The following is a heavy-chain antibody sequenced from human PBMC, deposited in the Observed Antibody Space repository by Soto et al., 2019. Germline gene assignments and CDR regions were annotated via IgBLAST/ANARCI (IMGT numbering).Heavy chain of an antibody. D-gene: IGHD1-26*01. CDR1: GGTFSSYS. V-gene: IGHV1-69*01. J-gene: IGHJ4*02. CDR2: IIPIFGTA. Sequence: QVQLVQSGAEVKKPGSSVKVSCKASGGTFSSYSINWVRQAPGQGLEWMGEIIPIFGTANYAQKFQGRVTITADESTSTAYMVLSSLRAEETAVYYCARDGGRHWGGIAYWGQGTVVTASS. CDR3: ARDGGRHWGGIAY.